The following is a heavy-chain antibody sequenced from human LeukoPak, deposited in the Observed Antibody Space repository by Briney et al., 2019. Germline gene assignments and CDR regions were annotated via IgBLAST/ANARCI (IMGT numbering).Heavy chain of an antibody. J-gene: IGHJ4*02. CDR1: GFTFSDYY. D-gene: IGHD2-15*01. V-gene: IGHV3-11*01. CDR2: IIGSGPDI. CDR3: ARGRNTVV. Sequence: PGGSLRLSCAASGFTFSDYYMSWIRQVPGRGLEWVSYIIGSGPDIFYADSVKGRFTISRDNAENSLYLQMSSLRAEDTAVYYCARGRNTVVWGQGTLVTVSS.